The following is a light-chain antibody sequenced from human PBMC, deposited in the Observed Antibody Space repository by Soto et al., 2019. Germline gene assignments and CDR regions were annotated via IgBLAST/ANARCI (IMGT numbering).Light chain of an antibody. Sequence: QSALTQPASVSGSPGQSITIPWTETRSDVGAYNFVSWYQQHPGKLPKLMIFDVSRRPSGVSDRFSGSKSGNTASLTISGLQAEDEGDYYCISYTSSSTHVFGSGTKLTVL. J-gene: IGLJ1*01. CDR3: ISYTSSSTHV. CDR2: DVS. V-gene: IGLV2-14*03. CDR1: RSDVGAYNF.